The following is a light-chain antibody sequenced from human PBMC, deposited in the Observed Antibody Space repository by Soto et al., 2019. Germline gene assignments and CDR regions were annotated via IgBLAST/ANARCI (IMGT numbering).Light chain of an antibody. Sequence: QSVLTQPRSVCGSPGQSVTISCTGTSSDVGGYNYVSWYQQHPGKAPKLMIYDVSKRPSGVPDRFSGSKSGNTASLTISGLQAEDEADYYCCSYAGSYTFYVFGTGTKLTVL. CDR1: SSDVGGYNY. CDR2: DVS. V-gene: IGLV2-11*01. J-gene: IGLJ1*01. CDR3: CSYAGSYTFYV.